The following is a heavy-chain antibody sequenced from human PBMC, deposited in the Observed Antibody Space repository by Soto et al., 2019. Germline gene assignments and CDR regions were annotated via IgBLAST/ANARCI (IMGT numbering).Heavy chain of an antibody. CDR3: ARRGFWEWFRNDHGLDV. J-gene: IGHJ6*02. Sequence: GGSLRLSCVASGFSFSSHSMNWVRQAPGKGLEWVSSTSSGNSYIYYAESIKGRFTVSRDNAKNSMDLQMDSLRAEDTAVYDCARRGFWEWFRNDHGLDVWGQGTTVTVSS. D-gene: IGHD3-3*01. CDR2: TSSGNSYI. V-gene: IGHV3-21*01. CDR1: GFSFSSHS.